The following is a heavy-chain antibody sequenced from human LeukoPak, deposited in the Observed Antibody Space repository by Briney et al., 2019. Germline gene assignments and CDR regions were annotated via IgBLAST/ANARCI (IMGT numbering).Heavy chain of an antibody. J-gene: IGHJ4*02. D-gene: IGHD3-3*01. CDR3: AKDKGRITIFGVVIPHFDY. V-gene: IGHV3-9*01. CDR2: ISWNSSSI. CDR1: GFTFDDYA. Sequence: GGSLRLSCAASGFTFDDYAMHWVRQAPGKGLEWVSGISWNSSSIGYADSVKGRFTIPRDNAKNSLYLQMNSLRAEDTALYYCAKDKGRITIFGVVIPHFDYWGQGTLVTVSS.